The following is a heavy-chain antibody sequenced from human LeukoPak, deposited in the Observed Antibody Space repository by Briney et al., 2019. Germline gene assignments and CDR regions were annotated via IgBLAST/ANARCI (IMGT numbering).Heavy chain of an antibody. CDR1: GCTVSNTY. CDR3: ARVHGSGSYSADDY. CDR2: IYSGGGT. J-gene: IGHJ4*02. V-gene: IGHV3-53*01. D-gene: IGHD3-10*01. Sequence: PGGSLRLSCAASGCTVSNTYMSWVRQASGKGLEWVSIIYSGGGTRYADSVKGRFTISRDNSRNTLYLQMNSLRAEDTALYYCARVHGSGSYSADDYWGQGTLVTVSS.